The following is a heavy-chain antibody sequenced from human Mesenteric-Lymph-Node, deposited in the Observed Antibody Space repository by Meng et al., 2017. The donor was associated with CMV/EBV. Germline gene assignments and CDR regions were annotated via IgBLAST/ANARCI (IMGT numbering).Heavy chain of an antibody. V-gene: IGHV4-30-4*08. CDR2: IYYSGST. CDR3: ARGQPYFRGVDWFDP. CDR1: GDSISSGDYY. Sequence: LRLSCSVSGDSISSGDYYWSWIRQPPGKGLEWIGYIYYSGSTYYNPSLKSRVTISVDTSKNQFSLKLSSVTAADTAVYYCARGQPYFRGVDWFDPWGQGTLVTVSS. D-gene: IGHD3-10*02. J-gene: IGHJ5*02.